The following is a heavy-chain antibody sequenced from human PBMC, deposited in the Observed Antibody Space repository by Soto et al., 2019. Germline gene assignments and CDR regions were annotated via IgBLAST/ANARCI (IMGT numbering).Heavy chain of an antibody. D-gene: IGHD4-17*01. CDR3: ARKRKDYGYSSIYYYYYYMYV. Sequence: SETLSLTCTVSGGSISSYYWSWIRQPPGKGLEWIGYIYYSGSTNYNPSLKSRVTISVDTSKNQFSLKLSSVTAADTAVYYCARKRKDYGYSSIYYYYYYMYVWGKGTTVTVSS. CDR1: GGSISSYY. CDR2: IYYSGST. V-gene: IGHV4-59*01. J-gene: IGHJ6*03.